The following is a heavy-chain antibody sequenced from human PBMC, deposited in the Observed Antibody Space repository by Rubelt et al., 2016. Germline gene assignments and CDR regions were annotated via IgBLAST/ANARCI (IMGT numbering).Heavy chain of an antibody. Sequence: QVQLVQSGAEVKKPGASVQVSCKASGYIFTAYYIHWVRQAPGQGLEWMGWINADSGGTVFAQKFQGRVNISRETSVRATYMGLRRLRSDDTAVVYCASEDGDYWGQGTLVTVSS. CDR3: ASEDGDY. V-gene: IGHV1-2*02. J-gene: IGHJ4*02. D-gene: IGHD5-24*01. CDR1: GYIFTAYY. CDR2: INADSGGT.